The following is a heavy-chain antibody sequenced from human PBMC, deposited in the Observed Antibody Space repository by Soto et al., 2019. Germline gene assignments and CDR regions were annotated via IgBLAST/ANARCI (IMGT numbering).Heavy chain of an antibody. J-gene: IGHJ4*02. V-gene: IGHV1-3*01. CDR1: GYTFTTYA. CDR3: ARGSAAAGPYYFDY. CDR2: INAGNGAT. Sequence: GASVKVSCKASGYTFTTYAMHWVRQAPGQRLEWMGWINAGNGATKYSQNFQDRVTIARDTSAHTAFMELSSLRSEDTAVYYCARGSAAAGPYYFDYWAQGTLVTVSS. D-gene: IGHD6-13*01.